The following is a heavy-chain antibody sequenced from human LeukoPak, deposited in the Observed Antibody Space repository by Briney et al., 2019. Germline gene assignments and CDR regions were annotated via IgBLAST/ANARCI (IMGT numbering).Heavy chain of an antibody. J-gene: IGHJ5*02. D-gene: IGHD6-13*01. V-gene: IGHV1-2*02. Sequence: ASVKVSCKASGNTFTEYYIHWARQAPGQGLEYMGWINPNNGDTNYEPKFQGRVTMTRDTSINTAYMELSRLGSDDTAVYFCARGYIAADDNSWGQGTLVTVSS. CDR3: ARGYIAADDNS. CDR2: INPNNGDT. CDR1: GNTFTEYY.